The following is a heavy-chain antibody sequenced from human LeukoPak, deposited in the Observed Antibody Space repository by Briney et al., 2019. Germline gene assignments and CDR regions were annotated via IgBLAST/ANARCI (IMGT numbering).Heavy chain of an antibody. J-gene: IGHJ4*02. CDR3: ASSGSYYGEAIY. CDR2: INPSGGST. CDR1: GYTFTGYY. V-gene: IGHV1-46*01. D-gene: IGHD1-26*01. Sequence: GASVKVSCKASGYTFTGYYMHWVRQAPGQGLEWMGIINPSGGSTSYAQKFQGRVTMTRDTSTSTVYMELSSLRSEDTAVYYCASSGSYYGEAIYWGQGTLVTVSS.